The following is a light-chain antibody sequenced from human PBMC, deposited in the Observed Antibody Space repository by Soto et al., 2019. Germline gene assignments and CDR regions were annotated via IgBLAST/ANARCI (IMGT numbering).Light chain of an antibody. Sequence: QSVLTQPASVSGSPGQSVTISCTGSSSDVGTYDLVSWYQQHPGKAPKILIYEGTKRPSGVSNRFSGSKSGNTASLTISGLQAEYEADYFCCSYAGFSTLVFGGGTKVTVL. CDR1: SSDVGTYDL. CDR3: CSYAGFSTLV. CDR2: EGT. V-gene: IGLV2-23*01. J-gene: IGLJ3*02.